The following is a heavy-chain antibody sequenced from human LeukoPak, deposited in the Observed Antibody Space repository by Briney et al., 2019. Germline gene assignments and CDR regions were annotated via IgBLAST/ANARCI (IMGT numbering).Heavy chain of an antibody. Sequence: GGSLRLSCTTSGFTFGDYGMSWFRQAPGKGLEWVGFIRSKAYGGTAEYAASVKGRFTISRDDSKSIAYLQMNSLKTKDTAVYYCSNSIVARYYYYGMDVWGQGTTVIVSS. J-gene: IGHJ6*02. CDR1: GFTFGDYG. CDR2: IRSKAYGGTA. V-gene: IGHV3-49*03. D-gene: IGHD5-12*01. CDR3: SNSIVARYYYYGMDV.